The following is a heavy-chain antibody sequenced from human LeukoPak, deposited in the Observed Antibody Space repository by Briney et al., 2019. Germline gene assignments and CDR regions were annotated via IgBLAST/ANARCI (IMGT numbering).Heavy chain of an antibody. D-gene: IGHD3-10*01. J-gene: IGHJ5*02. CDR1: GGSLSSGSYD. CDR3: ARGYGSGSTNWFDP. V-gene: IGHV4-61*02. Sequence: SETLSLTCTVAGGSLSSGSYDWGWLRQPAGRGREGIGRIYTSGSTNYNPSLKSRVTISVDTSKNQFSLKLSSVTAADTAVYYCARGYGSGSTNWFDPWGQGTLVTVSS. CDR2: IYTSGST.